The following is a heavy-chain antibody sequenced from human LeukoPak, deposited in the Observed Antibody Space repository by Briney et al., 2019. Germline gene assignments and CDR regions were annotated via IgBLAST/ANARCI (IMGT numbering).Heavy chain of an antibody. V-gene: IGHV1-2*02. CDR2: INPNSGGT. Sequence: ASAKVSCKASGYTFTGYYMHWVRQAPGQGLEWMGWINPNSGGTNYAQKFQGRVTMTRDTSISTAYMELSRLRSDDTAVYYCARDGQGSQYGMDVWGQGTTVTVSS. CDR1: GYTFTGYY. J-gene: IGHJ6*02. CDR3: ARDGQGSQYGMDV.